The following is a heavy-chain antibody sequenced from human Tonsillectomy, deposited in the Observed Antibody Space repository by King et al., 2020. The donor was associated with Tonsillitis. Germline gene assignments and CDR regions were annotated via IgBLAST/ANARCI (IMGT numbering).Heavy chain of an antibody. CDR2: IYPGDSDT. Sequence: QLVQSGAEVKKPGESLKISCKGSGYSFTTYWIGWVRQMPGKGLEWMGIIYPGDSDTRYSPSFQGQVTISADKSISTAYLQWRSLKDSDTAMYYCARRPGMGRIGPAGAFDIWGQGTMVTVSS. D-gene: IGHD6-13*01. CDR1: GYSFTTYW. J-gene: IGHJ3*02. V-gene: IGHV5-51*01. CDR3: ARRPGMGRIGPAGAFDI.